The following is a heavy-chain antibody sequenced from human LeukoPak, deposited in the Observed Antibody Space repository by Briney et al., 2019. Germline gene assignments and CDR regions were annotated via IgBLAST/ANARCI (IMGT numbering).Heavy chain of an antibody. Sequence: GGSLRLSCVASEFTFSDYAMSWVRQAPGKGLEWIGFIRSKAYGGTTEYAASVKGRFTISRDDSKSIAYLQMNSLKTEDTAVYYCTRDFSSIWYGTTDYWGQGTLVTVSS. CDR2: IRSKAYGGTT. CDR3: TRDFSSIWYGTTDY. J-gene: IGHJ4*02. D-gene: IGHD6-13*01. V-gene: IGHV3-49*04. CDR1: EFTFSDYA.